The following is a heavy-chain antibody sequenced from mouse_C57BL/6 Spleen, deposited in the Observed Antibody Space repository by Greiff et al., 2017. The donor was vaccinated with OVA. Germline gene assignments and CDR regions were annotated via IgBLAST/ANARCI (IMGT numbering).Heavy chain of an antibody. D-gene: IGHD3-2*02. J-gene: IGHJ4*01. CDR2: ILPGSGST. CDR3: ASPLDSSGLAYYAMDY. V-gene: IGHV1-9*01. Sequence: VKLQESGAELMKPGASVKLSCKATGYTFTGYWIEWVKQRPGHGLEWIGEILPGSGSTNYNEKFKGKATFTADTSSNTAYMQLSSLTTEDSAIYYCASPLDSSGLAYYAMDYWGQGTSVTVSS. CDR1: GYTFTGYW.